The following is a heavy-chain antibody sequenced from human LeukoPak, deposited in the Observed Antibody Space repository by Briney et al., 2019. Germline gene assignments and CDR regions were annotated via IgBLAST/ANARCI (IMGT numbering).Heavy chain of an antibody. V-gene: IGHV4-38-2*02. CDR2: IHHSGST. CDR1: AYSISSGYY. Sequence: NPSETLSLTCTVSAYSISSGYYWGWIRQPPGRRLEWIGSIHHSGSTYYNPSLKSRVTISVDTSKNQFSLKLSSVTAADTAVYYCARGRDGWGLTIFGVVRENWFDPWGQGTLVTVSS. CDR3: ARGRDGWGLTIFGVVRENWFDP. J-gene: IGHJ5*02. D-gene: IGHD3-3*01.